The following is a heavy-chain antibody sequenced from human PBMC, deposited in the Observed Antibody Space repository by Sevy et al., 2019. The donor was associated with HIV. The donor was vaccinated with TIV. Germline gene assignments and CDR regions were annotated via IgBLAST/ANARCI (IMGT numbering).Heavy chain of an antibody. CDR3: ARDEQRPYYYGSGNMGY. CDR2: INVKSGET. CDR1: GYTFTSHE. J-gene: IGHJ4*02. Sequence: ASVKVSCKASGYTFTSHETNWVRQAPGQGLEWMGWINVKSGETGYAQKFQGRVTMTRDTSITTAYMELSSLRSDDTAVYFCARDEQRPYYYGSGNMGYWGQGTLVTVSS. V-gene: IGHV1-8*01. D-gene: IGHD3-10*01.